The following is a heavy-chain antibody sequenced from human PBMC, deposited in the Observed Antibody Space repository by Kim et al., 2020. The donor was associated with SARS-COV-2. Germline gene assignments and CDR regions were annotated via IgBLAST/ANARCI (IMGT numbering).Heavy chain of an antibody. Sequence: GGSLRLSCAASGFTFSSYAMSWVRQAPGKGLEWVSAISGSGGSTYYADSVKGRFTISRDNSKNTLYLQMNSLRAEDTAGYYCAKDIAVAGLPDYWGQGTLVTVSS. CDR2: ISGSGGST. CDR3: AKDIAVAGLPDY. CDR1: GFTFSSYA. J-gene: IGHJ4*02. D-gene: IGHD6-19*01. V-gene: IGHV3-23*01.